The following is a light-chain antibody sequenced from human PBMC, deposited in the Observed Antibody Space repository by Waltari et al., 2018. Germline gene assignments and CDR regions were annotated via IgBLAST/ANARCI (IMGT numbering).Light chain of an antibody. CDR3: QQYYTNPIT. J-gene: IGKJ5*01. CDR2: WAS. CDR1: QSLLYGANNRDY. Sequence: DIVMTQSPDSLAVSLGERATLNCKSNQSLLYGANNRDYLAWVHQKQGQPPNLLIYWASTRESGVPDRFSGSGSGTDFTLTSTSLQAEDVGVYYCQQYYTNPITFGQGTRLEI. V-gene: IGKV4-1*01.